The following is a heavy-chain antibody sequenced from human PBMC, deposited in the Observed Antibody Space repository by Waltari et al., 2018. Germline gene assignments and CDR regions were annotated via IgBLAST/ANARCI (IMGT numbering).Heavy chain of an antibody. CDR1: GFTFSSYW. V-gene: IGHV3-74*01. CDR2: INSDGSST. CDR3: ARASAFYYYDSSGYYVY. D-gene: IGHD3-22*01. J-gene: IGHJ4*02. Sequence: EVQLVESGGGLVQPGGSLRLSCAASGFTFSSYWMHWVRQAPGTGLVWVSRINSDGSSTSYADSVKGRFTISRDNAKNTLYLQMNSLRAEDTAVYYCARASAFYYYDSSGYYVYWGQGTLVTVSS.